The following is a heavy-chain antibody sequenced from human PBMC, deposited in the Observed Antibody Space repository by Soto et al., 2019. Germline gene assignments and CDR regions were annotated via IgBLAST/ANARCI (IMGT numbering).Heavy chain of an antibody. CDR2: INHSGST. D-gene: IGHD3-3*01. CDR3: ARAYYDFWSALNWFHP. J-gene: IGHJ5*02. V-gene: IGHV4-34*01. Sequence: PSETLSLTCAVYGGSFSGYYWSWIRQPPGKGLEWLGEINHSGSTNYNPSLKSRVTISVDTPKNQFSLKLSSVTAADTAVYYCARAYYDFWSALNWFHPWRQGTLVLVS. CDR1: GGSFSGYY.